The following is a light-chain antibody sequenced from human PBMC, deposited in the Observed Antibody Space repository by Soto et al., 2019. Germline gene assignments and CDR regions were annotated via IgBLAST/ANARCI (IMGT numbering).Light chain of an antibody. J-gene: IGLJ2*01. CDR3: TSYGGNNNVL. CDR2: DVD. V-gene: IGLV2-8*01. Sequence: QSVLTQPPSASGSPGQSITVSCAGTSADIGGYSSVSWYQHHPGKVPKLVIYDVDKRPSGVPDRFSGSKSGNTASLTVSGLQPEDEADYYCTSYGGNNNVLFGGGTKLTVL. CDR1: SADIGGYSS.